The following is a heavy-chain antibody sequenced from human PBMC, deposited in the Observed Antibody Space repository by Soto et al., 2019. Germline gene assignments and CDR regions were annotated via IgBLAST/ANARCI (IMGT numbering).Heavy chain of an antibody. CDR1: GLTFSSYA. Sequence: GGSLRLSCAASGLTFSSYAMHWVRQAPGKGLEWVAVISYDGSNKYYADSVKGRFTISRDNSKNTLYLQMNSLRAEDTAVYYCARGPSLRGWKFDYWGQGTLVTVSS. D-gene: IGHD5-12*01. CDR2: ISYDGSNK. J-gene: IGHJ4*02. V-gene: IGHV3-30-3*01. CDR3: ARGPSLRGWKFDY.